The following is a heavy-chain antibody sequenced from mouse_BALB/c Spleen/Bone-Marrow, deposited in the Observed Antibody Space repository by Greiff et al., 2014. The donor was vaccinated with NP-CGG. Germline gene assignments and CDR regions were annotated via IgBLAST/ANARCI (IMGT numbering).Heavy chain of an antibody. V-gene: IGHV14-1*02. Sequence: VQLKQSGAGFGRPGAFVKLSCNAFGFNIKDYYMHWVKQRPEQGLEWIGWIDPENGNTIYDPKFPGKASITADTSSNTAYLQLSSLTSEDTAVYYCSRWVFYGSSYFDDWGQGTPLTVSS. J-gene: IGHJ2*01. D-gene: IGHD1-1*01. CDR1: GFNIKDYY. CDR3: SRWVFYGSSYFDD. CDR2: IDPENGNT.